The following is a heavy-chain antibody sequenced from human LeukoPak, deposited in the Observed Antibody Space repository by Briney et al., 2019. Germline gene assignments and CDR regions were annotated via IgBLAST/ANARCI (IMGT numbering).Heavy chain of an antibody. CDR1: GFNFNTYA. V-gene: IGHV3-23*01. CDR3: SKGQGYCTSGVCHTPFDY. D-gene: IGHD2-8*01. Sequence: QPGGSLRLSCAASGFNFNTYAMAWVRQAPGKGLEWVSSISGRADTAYYADSVKGRFTISRDNSKNTLDLQMNSLRAEDTALYYCSKGQGYCTSGVCHTPFDYWGRGTQVSVSS. J-gene: IGHJ4*02. CDR2: ISGRADTA.